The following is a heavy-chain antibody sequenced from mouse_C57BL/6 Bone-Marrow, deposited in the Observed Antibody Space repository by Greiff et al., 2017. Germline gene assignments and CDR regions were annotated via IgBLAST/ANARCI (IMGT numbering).Heavy chain of an antibody. CDR3: AFPYYDYDRGTSPMDY. D-gene: IGHD2-4*01. V-gene: IGHV1-74*01. Sequence: QVQLQQPGAELVKPGASVKVSCKASGYTFTSYWMHWVKQRPGQGLEWIGRIHPSDSDTNYNQKFKGKATLTVDKSSSTAYMQLSSLTSEDSAVYYCAFPYYDYDRGTSPMDYCGQGTSVTVSS. CDR2: IHPSDSDT. CDR1: GYTFTSYW. J-gene: IGHJ4*01.